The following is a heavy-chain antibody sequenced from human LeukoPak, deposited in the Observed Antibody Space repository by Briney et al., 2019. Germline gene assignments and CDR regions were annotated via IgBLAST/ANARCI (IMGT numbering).Heavy chain of an antibody. Sequence: GGSLRLSCITSGFTFSNFWMSWVRQAPGKGLEWVANIKQDGSEKYYVDSVKGRFTISRDNAKNSLYLQINSLRAEDTAVYYCARDRGPNLPNWFDPWGQGTLVTVSS. D-gene: IGHD4/OR15-4a*01. CDR2: IKQDGSEK. CDR3: ARDRGPNLPNWFDP. V-gene: IGHV3-7*01. J-gene: IGHJ5*02. CDR1: GFTFSNFW.